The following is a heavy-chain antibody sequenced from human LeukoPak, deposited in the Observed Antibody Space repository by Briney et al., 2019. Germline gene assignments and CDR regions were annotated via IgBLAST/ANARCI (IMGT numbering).Heavy chain of an antibody. V-gene: IGHV1-69*01. J-gene: IGHJ3*02. D-gene: IGHD3-22*01. Sequence: GGSLRLSCAASGFTFSSYAISWVRQAPGQGLEWMGGIIPIFGTANYAQKFQGRVTITADESTSTAYMELSSLRSEDTAVYYCARAGGEIEDSSGYFHDAFDIWGQGTMVTVSS. CDR1: GFTFSSYA. CDR3: ARAGGEIEDSSGYFHDAFDI. CDR2: IIPIFGTA.